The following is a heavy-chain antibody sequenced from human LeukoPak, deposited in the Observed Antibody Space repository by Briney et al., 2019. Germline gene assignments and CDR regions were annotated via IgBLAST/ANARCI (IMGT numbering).Heavy chain of an antibody. CDR1: GGSFSGYY. V-gene: IGHV4-34*01. CDR2: INHSGST. D-gene: IGHD1-26*01. CDR3: ARARATLFDY. Sequence: SETLSLTCAVYGGSFSGYYWSWITHPPGKGLEGVGEINHSGSTNYSASLKSQVTISVDTIKDQFSLKLSSVTAAGAAVYYCARARATLFDYGGQGTLVTVSA. J-gene: IGHJ4*02.